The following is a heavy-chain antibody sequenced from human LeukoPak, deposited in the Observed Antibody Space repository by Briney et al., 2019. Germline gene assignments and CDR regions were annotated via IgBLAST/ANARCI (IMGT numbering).Heavy chain of an antibody. J-gene: IGHJ4*02. CDR1: GGTFSSYA. Sequence: SVKVSCKASGGTFSSYAISWVRQAPGQGLEWMGGIIPIFGTANYAQKFQGRVTITADESTSTAYMELSSLRSEDTAVYYCARRGDGGRSFDYWGQGTLVTVFS. CDR2: IIPIFGTA. CDR3: ARRGDGGRSFDY. V-gene: IGHV1-69*13. D-gene: IGHD4-23*01.